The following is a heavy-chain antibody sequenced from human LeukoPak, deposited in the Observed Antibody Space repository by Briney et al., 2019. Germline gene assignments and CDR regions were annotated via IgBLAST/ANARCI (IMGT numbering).Heavy chain of an antibody. J-gene: IGHJ5*02. Sequence: GRSLRLSCAASGFTFSSYGMHWVRQAPGKGLEWVAIIWYDGSNQYYADSVKGRFTISRDNSKNTLYLQMDSLRVEDTAVYYCARRYCSGGTCYPEAWGQGNLVIVSS. CDR2: IWYDGSNQ. V-gene: IGHV3-33*01. D-gene: IGHD2-15*01. CDR3: ARRYCSGGTCYPEA. CDR1: GFTFSSYG.